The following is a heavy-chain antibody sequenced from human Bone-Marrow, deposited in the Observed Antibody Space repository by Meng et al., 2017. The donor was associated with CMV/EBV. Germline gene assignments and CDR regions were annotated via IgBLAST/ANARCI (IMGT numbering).Heavy chain of an antibody. CDR2: INHSGST. CDR1: GGSVSSGSYY. Sequence: SETLSLTCTVSGGSVSSGSYYWSWIRQPPGKGLEWIGEINHSGSTNYNPSLKSRVTISVDTSKNQFSLKLSSVTAADTAVYYCARGDYGDDYWGQGPLVTFYS. D-gene: IGHD4-17*01. J-gene: IGHJ4*02. CDR3: ARGDYGDDY. V-gene: IGHV4-61*01.